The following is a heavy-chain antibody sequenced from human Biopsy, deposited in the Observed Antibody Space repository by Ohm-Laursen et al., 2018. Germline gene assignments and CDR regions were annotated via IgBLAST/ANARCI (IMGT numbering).Heavy chain of an antibody. CDR1: GFTFNNYG. J-gene: IGHJ4*02. D-gene: IGHD2-15*01. CDR3: ARVCPPPGRRLVVVAGDFDC. CDR2: IFYDGSNT. V-gene: IGHV3-30*03. Sequence: SLRLSCSASGFTFNNYGMQWVRQAPGKGLEWVAFIFYDGSNTYYADSVKGRFTISRDNSRDTLYLQMSSLRAEDTAVYYCARVCPPPGRRLVVVAGDFDCWGQGTLVTVSS.